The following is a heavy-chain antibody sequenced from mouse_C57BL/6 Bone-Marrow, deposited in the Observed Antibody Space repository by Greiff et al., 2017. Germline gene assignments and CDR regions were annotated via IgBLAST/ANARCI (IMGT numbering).Heavy chain of an antibody. J-gene: IGHJ2*01. D-gene: IGHD1-1*01. V-gene: IGHV1-82*01. CDR2: IYPGDGDT. Sequence: VQLQQSGPELVKPGASVKISCKASGYAFSSSWMNWVKQRPGTGLEWIGRIYPGDGDTNYNGKFKGKATLTADKSSSTAYMQLSSLTSEDSAVYFCARWRGYYYGSGDYWGQGTTLTVSS. CDR1: GYAFSSSW. CDR3: ARWRGYYYGSGDY.